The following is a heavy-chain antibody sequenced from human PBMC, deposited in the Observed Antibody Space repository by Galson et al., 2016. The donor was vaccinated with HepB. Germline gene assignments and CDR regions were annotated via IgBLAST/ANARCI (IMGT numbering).Heavy chain of an antibody. CDR1: GFIFSSYA. CDR3: AGVPSGKRLDY. D-gene: IGHD2-2*01. Sequence: SLRLSCAASGFIFSSYAMTWVRQAPGKGPEWVSTFGDGGDIYYADSVKDRFTISRDNSRNTLYLQMNSLRADDTAVYYCAGVPSGKRLDYWGQGTLVTVSS. CDR2: FGDGGDI. V-gene: IGHV3-23*01. J-gene: IGHJ4*02.